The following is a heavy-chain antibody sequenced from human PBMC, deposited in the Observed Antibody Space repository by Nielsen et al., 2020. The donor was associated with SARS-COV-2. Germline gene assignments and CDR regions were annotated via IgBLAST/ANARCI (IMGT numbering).Heavy chain of an antibody. CDR1: GFTVSSNY. J-gene: IGHJ4*02. Sequence: GGSLRLSCAASGFTVSSNYMSWVRQAPGKGLEWVAVISYDGSNKYYADSVKGRFTISRDNSKNTLYLRMNSLRAEDTAVYYCAKEREFLAYFDYWGQGTLVTVSS. CDR3: AKEREFLAYFDY. D-gene: IGHD3-10*01. CDR2: ISYDGSNK. V-gene: IGHV3-30*18.